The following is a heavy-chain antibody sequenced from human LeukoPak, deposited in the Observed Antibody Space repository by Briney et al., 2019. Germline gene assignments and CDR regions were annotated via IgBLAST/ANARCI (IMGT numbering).Heavy chain of an antibody. V-gene: IGHV3-74*01. Sequence: GGSLRLSCAASGFTFSSYWMHWVRQAPGKGLVWVSRINSDGSSTSYADSVKGRFTTSRDNAKNTLYLQMNSLRAEDTAVYYCARVISGWTLKDYWGQGTLVTVSS. CDR3: ARVISGWTLKDY. CDR2: INSDGSST. J-gene: IGHJ4*02. CDR1: GFTFSSYW. D-gene: IGHD6-19*01.